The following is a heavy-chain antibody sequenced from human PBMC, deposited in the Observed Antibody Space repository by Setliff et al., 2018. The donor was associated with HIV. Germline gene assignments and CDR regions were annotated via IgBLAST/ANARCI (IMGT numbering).Heavy chain of an antibody. Sequence: ASVKVSCKASGYTFTNYYIHWVRQAPGQGLEWMGIINPSGNITSYAQKLQGRVTMTKDTSTSTAYMEVRSLRSEDTAVYYCARVPPRWFGQLLYLQAFDYWGQGTLVTVSS. V-gene: IGHV1-46*01. CDR1: GYTFTNYY. D-gene: IGHD3-10*01. CDR3: ARVPPRWFGQLLYLQAFDY. J-gene: IGHJ4*02. CDR2: INPSGNIT.